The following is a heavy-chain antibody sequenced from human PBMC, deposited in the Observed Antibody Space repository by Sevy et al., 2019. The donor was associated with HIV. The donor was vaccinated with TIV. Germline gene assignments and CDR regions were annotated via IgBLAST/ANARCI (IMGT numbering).Heavy chain of an antibody. CDR2: IYYNGHI. CDR3: AGEKASGRGYY. Sequence: SETLSLTCTVSGGSITSLYWNWIRQPPGKGLEWIANIYYNGHINYNPSLKSRVTLSLDTSKNKFSLRLSSVTAADTGMYYCAGEKASGRGYYWGQGTLVTVSS. J-gene: IGHJ4*02. D-gene: IGHD3-10*01. CDR1: GGSITSLY. V-gene: IGHV4-59*11.